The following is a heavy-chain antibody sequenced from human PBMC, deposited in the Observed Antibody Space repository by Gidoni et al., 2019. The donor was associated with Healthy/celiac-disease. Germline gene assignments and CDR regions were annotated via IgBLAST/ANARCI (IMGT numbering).Heavy chain of an antibody. V-gene: IGHV3-74*01. D-gene: IGHD6-6*01. CDR3: ARGLRIAARPDY. CDR2: INSDVSIT. J-gene: IGHJ4*02. CDR1: GFTFSSYW. Sequence: EVQLVESGGRLVQPGGSLRLSCAASGFTFSSYWIHWVRQAPGKGLVGVSRINSDVSITSYADSVKGRFTISRANAKTTLYLQMNSLRAEDTAVYYCARGLRIAARPDYWGQGTLVPVSS.